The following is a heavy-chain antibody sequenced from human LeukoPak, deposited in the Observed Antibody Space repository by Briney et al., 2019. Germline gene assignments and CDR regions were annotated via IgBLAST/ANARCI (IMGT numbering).Heavy chain of an antibody. CDR3: ARLKLYSGYSYSDY. CDR1: GYSISSGYY. CDR2: IYHSGST. D-gene: IGHD5-12*01. J-gene: IGHJ4*02. Sequence: KSSETLSLTCAVSGYSISSGYYWGWIRQPPGKGLEWIGSIYHSGSTYYNPSLKSRVTISVDTSKNQFSLKLSSVTAADTAVYYCARLKLYSGYSYSDYWGQGTLVTVSS. V-gene: IGHV4-38-2*01.